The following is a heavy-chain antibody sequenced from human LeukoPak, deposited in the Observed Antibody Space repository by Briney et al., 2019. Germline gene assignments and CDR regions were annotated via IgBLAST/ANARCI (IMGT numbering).Heavy chain of an antibody. CDR2: ISWNSGSI. V-gene: IGHV3-9*01. J-gene: IGHJ4*02. CDR1: GFTFDDYA. CDR3: AKSNYYDSSGYSNPFDY. Sequence: GGSLRLSCAASGFTFDDYAMHWVRQAPGKGLEWVSGISWNSGSIGYADPVKGRFTISRDNAKNSLYLQMNSLRAEDTALYYCAKSNYYDSSGYSNPFDYWGQGTLVTVSS. D-gene: IGHD3-22*01.